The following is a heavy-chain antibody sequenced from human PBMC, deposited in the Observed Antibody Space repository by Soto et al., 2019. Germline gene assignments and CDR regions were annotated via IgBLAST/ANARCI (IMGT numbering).Heavy chain of an antibody. CDR1: GDTFSSYV. V-gene: IGHV1-69*18. CDR3: ASESGRTRGLDV. D-gene: IGHD2-8*01. CDR2: IIPIFGTA. Sequence: QVQAVQSGAEVKKPGSSVKVSCKASGDTFSSYVISWVRQAPGQGLEWMGRIIPIFGTANYAQKFQGRVTITADESTSTAYMELSSRRSAYTAIYLSASESGRTRGLDVWGQGTTIPVSS. J-gene: IGHJ6*02.